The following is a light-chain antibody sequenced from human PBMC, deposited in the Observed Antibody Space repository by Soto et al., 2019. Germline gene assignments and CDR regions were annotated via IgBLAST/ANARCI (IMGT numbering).Light chain of an antibody. Sequence: EIVLTQSPGTLSLSPGERATLSCRASQSVSSSYLAWYQQKPGQAPRLLIYGASSRATGIPDRFSGSGSGTDFTLTISRLEPKDFAVYYCQQYGSSLLTFGPGTKVDIK. V-gene: IGKV3-20*01. CDR1: QSVSSSY. CDR2: GAS. CDR3: QQYGSSLLT. J-gene: IGKJ3*01.